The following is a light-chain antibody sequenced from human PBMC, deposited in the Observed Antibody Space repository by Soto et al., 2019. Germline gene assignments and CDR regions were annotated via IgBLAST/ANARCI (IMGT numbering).Light chain of an antibody. CDR2: AAS. Sequence: DIQMTQSPSSLSASVGDRVTITCRASQSIRSYLNWYQQKPGKAPKLLIYAASSLQSGVPSRFSGSGSGTDFTLTISSLQPEDSATYYCQQSYSTPPGTFGQGTKLEIK. V-gene: IGKV1-39*01. J-gene: IGKJ2*01. CDR3: QQSYSTPPGT. CDR1: QSIRSY.